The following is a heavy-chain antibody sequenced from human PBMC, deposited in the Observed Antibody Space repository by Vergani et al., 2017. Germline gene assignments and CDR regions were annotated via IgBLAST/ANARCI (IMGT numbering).Heavy chain of an antibody. D-gene: IGHD3-22*01. J-gene: IGHJ3*02. V-gene: IGHV3-33*08. Sequence: VQLVESGGGLVQPGGSLRLSCAASGFTFSSYSMNWVRQAPGKGLEWVAVIWYDGSNKYYADSVKGRFTISRDNSKNTLYLQMNSLRAEDTAVYYYARGLPVAYYYDSSGYYDPNDAFDIWGQGTMVTVSS. CDR3: ARGLPVAYYYDSSGYYDPNDAFDI. CDR2: IWYDGSNK. CDR1: GFTFSSYS.